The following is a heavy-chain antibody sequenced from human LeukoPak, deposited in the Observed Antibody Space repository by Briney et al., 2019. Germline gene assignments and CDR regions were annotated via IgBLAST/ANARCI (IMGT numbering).Heavy chain of an antibody. CDR2: IKSDGSST. J-gene: IGHJ4*02. CDR1: GFTFSSYW. V-gene: IGHV3-74*01. D-gene: IGHD3-22*01. CDR3: AKALFQGGYYYDSSGYYLFDY. Sequence: GGSLRLSCAASGFTFSSYWMHWVRQAPGKGLVWVSRIKSDGSSTSYADSVKGRFTISRDNAKNSLYLQMNSLRAEDTALYYCAKALFQGGYYYDSSGYYLFDYWGQGTLVTVSS.